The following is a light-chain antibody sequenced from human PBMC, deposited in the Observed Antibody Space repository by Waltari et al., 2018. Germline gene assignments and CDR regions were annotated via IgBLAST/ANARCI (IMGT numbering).Light chain of an antibody. CDR2: FAS. J-gene: IGKJ5*01. CDR1: QSLLHPNGHKY. V-gene: IGKV2-28*01. Sequence: EIVMTQSPLSLSVTPGEPASISCTSSQSLLHPNGHKYLDWYLQKPGQSPQLLSYFASNRAPGVPDRFSGSESGTLFTLRISRVEAEDVGVYYCMQALQTPITFGQGTRLDIK. CDR3: MQALQTPIT.